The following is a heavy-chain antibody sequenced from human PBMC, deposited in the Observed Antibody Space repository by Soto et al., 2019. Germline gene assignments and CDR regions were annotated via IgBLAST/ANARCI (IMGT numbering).Heavy chain of an antibody. D-gene: IGHD4-17*01. V-gene: IGHV4-59*01. CDR3: ARVPLTTVPYFDY. J-gene: IGHJ4*02. CDR2: IYYSGST. CDR1: GGSISSYY. Sequence: QVQLQESGPGLVKPSETLSLTCTVSGGSISSYYWSWIRQPPGKGLEWIGYIYYSGSTNYNPSLKSRVTISVDTSKNQFSLKLSSVTAADTAVYYCARVPLTTVPYFDYWGQGTLFTVSS.